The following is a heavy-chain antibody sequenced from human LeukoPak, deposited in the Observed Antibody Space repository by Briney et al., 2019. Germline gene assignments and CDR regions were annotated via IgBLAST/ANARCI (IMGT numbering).Heavy chain of an antibody. CDR1: GFSFSTYA. V-gene: IGHV3-23*01. D-gene: IGHD3-10*01. Sequence: PGGSLRLSCEASGFSFSTYAMSWVRQAPGKGLEWVSGITGGSGTTYSAVSVRCRFSISRDDSTNTLYLHMDSLRVEDTATYYCAKGTDRFGGFDYWGQGTLVSVSS. J-gene: IGHJ4*02. CDR3: AKGTDRFGGFDY. CDR2: ITGGSGTT.